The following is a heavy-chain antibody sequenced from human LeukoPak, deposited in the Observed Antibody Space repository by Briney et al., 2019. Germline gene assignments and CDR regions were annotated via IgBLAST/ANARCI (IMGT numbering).Heavy chain of an antibody. V-gene: IGHV4-34*01. D-gene: IGHD6-13*01. CDR3: ARRIAAAGTPYYFDY. J-gene: IGHJ4*02. CDR2: INHSGST. Sequence: SETLSLTCTVSAGSINNYYWSWIRQPPGKGLEWIGEINHSGSTNYNPSLKSRVTISVDTSKNQFSLKLSSVTAADTAVYYCARRIAAAGTPYYFDYWGQGTLVTVSS. CDR1: AGSINNYY.